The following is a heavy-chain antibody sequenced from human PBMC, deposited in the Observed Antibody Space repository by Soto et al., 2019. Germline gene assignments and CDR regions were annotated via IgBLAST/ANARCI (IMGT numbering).Heavy chain of an antibody. V-gene: IGHV1-46*03. CDR3: TRSIITTAGTDAYDL. CDR2: ISPSSGGT. Sequence: QVQMVHSGAEVKNPGAAVRVSCKASGYTFTSYYIHWVRQAPGHGPEWMGMISPSSGGTDYAQKFQGRVTMTRDTSTSTVYMELSSLRSEDTAVYYCTRSIITTAGTDAYDLWGQGTLVTVSS. D-gene: IGHD6-13*01. J-gene: IGHJ3*01. CDR1: GYTFTSYY.